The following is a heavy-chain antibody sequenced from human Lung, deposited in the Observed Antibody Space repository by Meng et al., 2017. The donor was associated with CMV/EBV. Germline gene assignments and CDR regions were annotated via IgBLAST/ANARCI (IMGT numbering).Heavy chain of an antibody. CDR3: ARDGGGLYYFDY. CDR1: GYTFTGYY. Sequence: SXXVSXXASGYTFTGYYMHWVRQAPGQGLEWMGWINPNSGGTNYAQKFQGRVTMTRDTSISTAYMELSRLRSDDTAVYYCARDGGGLYYFDYWGQGTLVPVSS. V-gene: IGHV1-2*02. CDR2: INPNSGGT. J-gene: IGHJ4*02. D-gene: IGHD2-15*01.